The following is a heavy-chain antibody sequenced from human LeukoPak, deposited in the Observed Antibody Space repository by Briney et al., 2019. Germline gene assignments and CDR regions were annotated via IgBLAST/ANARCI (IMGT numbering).Heavy chain of an antibody. Sequence: SETLSLTCTVSGGSISSYYWSWIRQPPGKGLEWIGYIYYSGSTNYNPSLKSRVTISVDTSKNQFSLKLSSVTAADTAVYYCARDPSATPGDFQHWGQGTLVTVSS. D-gene: IGHD5-12*01. CDR1: GGSISSYY. CDR2: IYYSGST. J-gene: IGHJ1*01. CDR3: ARDPSATPGDFQH. V-gene: IGHV4-59*12.